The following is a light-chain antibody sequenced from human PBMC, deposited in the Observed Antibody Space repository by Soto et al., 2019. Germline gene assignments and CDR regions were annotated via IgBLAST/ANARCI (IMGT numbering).Light chain of an antibody. V-gene: IGKV3D-15*01. CDR1: QSVRDRY. CDR3: QQYNNWPPT. Sequence: EIVLTQSAGTLSLSPGERATLSCRASQSVRDRYLAWYQQKPGQAPSLLIYDTSTRATGVPDRFSGSGSGTEFTLTISSLQSEDLAVYYCQQYNNWPPTFGRGTRLEIK. J-gene: IGKJ5*01. CDR2: DTS.